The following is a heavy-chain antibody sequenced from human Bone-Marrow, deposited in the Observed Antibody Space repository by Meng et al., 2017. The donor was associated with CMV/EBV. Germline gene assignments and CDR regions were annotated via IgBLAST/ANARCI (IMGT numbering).Heavy chain of an antibody. Sequence: QVQLQESGPGLVKPSETLSLTCTVSGGSISGVYWNWIRQPPGKGLEWIGYIHYSGSTNYNPSLKSRVTISVDTSKNQFSLKLSSVAAADTAVFYCARSSSPLAGALEFWGQGTLVTVSS. V-gene: IGHV4-59*01. J-gene: IGHJ4*02. CDR1: GGSISGVY. CDR2: IHYSGST. D-gene: IGHD6-19*01. CDR3: ARSSSPLAGALEF.